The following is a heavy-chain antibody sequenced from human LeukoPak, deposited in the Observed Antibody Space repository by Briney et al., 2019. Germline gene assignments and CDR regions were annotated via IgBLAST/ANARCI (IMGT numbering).Heavy chain of an antibody. CDR2: IYSDESE. Sequence: PGGSLRLSCVVSGFSVSTNTMSWVRQAPGKGLEWVSIIYSDESEYYADSVKGRFTISRDKSKNTLYLQMNSLRVEDTAVYFCARDQSGLENWGQGTLVTVSS. V-gene: IGHV3-53*01. CDR1: GFSVSTNT. CDR3: ARDQSGLEN. J-gene: IGHJ4*02.